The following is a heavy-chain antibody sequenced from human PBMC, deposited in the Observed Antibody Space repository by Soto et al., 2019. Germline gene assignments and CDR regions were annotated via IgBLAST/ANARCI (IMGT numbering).Heavy chain of an antibody. CDR2: IYHSGST. V-gene: IGHV4-30-2*01. J-gene: IGHJ3*02. CDR3: ARGGMMATPAGAFDI. D-gene: IGHD5-12*01. CDR1: GGSISSGGYS. Sequence: PSETLSLTCAVSGGSISSGGYSWSWIRQPPGKGLEWIGYIYHSGSTYYNPSLKSRVTISVDRSKNQFSLKLSSVTAADTAVYYCARGGMMATPAGAFDIWGQGTMVTVSS.